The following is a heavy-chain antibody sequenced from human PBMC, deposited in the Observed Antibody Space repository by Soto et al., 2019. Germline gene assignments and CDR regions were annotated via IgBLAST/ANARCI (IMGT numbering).Heavy chain of an antibody. CDR1: GDSVSSNTAA. D-gene: IGHD6-19*01. Sequence: QTLSLTCAISGDSVSSNTAAWNWIRSSPSRGLEWLGRTYYRSNWRHDYAVSVKSRITVNTDTSKNHFSLQLNSVTPDDTAVYYCARGVAGSGFDLWGQGTLVTVSS. J-gene: IGHJ4*02. CDR2: TYYRSNWRH. V-gene: IGHV6-1*01. CDR3: ARGVAGSGFDL.